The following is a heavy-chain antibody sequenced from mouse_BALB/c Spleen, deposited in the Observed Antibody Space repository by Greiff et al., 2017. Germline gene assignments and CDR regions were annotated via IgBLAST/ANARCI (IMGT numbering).Heavy chain of an antibody. CDR1: GYTFTSYW. J-gene: IGHJ2*01. V-gene: IGHV1S22*01. CDR2: IYPGSGST. Sequence: LQQPGSELVRPGASVKLSCKASGYTFTSYWMHWVKQRHGQGLEWIGNIYPGSGSTNYDEKFKSKGTLTVDTSSSTAYMHLSSLTSEDSAVYYGTTGSGWGQGTTLTVSS. CDR3: TTGSG.